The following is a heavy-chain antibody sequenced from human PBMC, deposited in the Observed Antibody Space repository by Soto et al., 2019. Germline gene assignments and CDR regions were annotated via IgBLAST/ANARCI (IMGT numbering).Heavy chain of an antibody. Sequence: EVQLVESGGGLVEPGGSLRLSCAASGFTFTNAWLNWVRQAPGKGLEWVGRIKSKNDGGTTDYAAPVQGRFTISRDDSENTVYLQMNSLKTEDTAVYYCAADLPDWGAYAFDYWGQGTLVTVSA. CDR2: IKSKNDGGTT. D-gene: IGHD3-16*01. J-gene: IGHJ4*02. CDR1: GFTFTNAW. V-gene: IGHV3-15*07. CDR3: AADLPDWGAYAFDY.